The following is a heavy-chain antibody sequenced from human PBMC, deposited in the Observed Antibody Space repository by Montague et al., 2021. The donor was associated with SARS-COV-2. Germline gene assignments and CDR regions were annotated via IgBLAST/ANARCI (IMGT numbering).Heavy chain of an antibody. CDR3: VRGVMTSVAGFDS. CDR1: GVGITSGEYF. J-gene: IGHJ4*02. V-gene: IGHV4-30-4*01. CDR2: IYSNGVT. Sequence: SETLSLTCQVSGVGITSGEYFWTWIRQPPGKGPEWIGNIYSNGVTYHNPSLNSRPTMSTDTSTNQLSLTLTSVTAADTAVYYCVRGVMTSVAGFDSWGQGTLVAVSS. D-gene: IGHD4-23*01.